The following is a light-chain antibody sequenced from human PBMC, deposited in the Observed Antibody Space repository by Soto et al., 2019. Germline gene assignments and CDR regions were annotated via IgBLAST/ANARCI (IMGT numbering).Light chain of an antibody. CDR3: SSYTSSSTPRV. CDR1: SSDVGGYNY. Sequence: QSVLTQPASVSGSPGQSITISCTGTSSDVGGYNYVSWYQQHRGKAPKLMIYDVSNRPSGVSNRFSGSKSGNTASLTISGLQAEDEADYYCSSYTSSSTPRVFGGGTQLTVL. J-gene: IGLJ2*01. CDR2: DVS. V-gene: IGLV2-14*01.